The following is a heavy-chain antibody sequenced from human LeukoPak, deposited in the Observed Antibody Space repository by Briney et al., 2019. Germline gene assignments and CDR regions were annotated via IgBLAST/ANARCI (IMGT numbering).Heavy chain of an antibody. D-gene: IGHD3-3*01. CDR3: ARERHRYYDSWSGYYTGETSYYYYYMDV. CDR2: INHSGST. CDR1: GGSISSSGYY. V-gene: IGHV4-39*07. Sequence: PSETLSLTCTVSGGSISSSGYYWSWIRPPPGKGLEWNGEINHSGSTNYNPSLKSRVTISVDTSKNQFSLKLSSVTAADTAEYHCARERHRYYDSWSGYYTGETSYYYYYMDVWGKGTTVTVSS. J-gene: IGHJ6*03.